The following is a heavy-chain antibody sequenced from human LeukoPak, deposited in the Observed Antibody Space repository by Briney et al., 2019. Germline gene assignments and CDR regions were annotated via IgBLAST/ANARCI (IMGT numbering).Heavy chain of an antibody. J-gene: IGHJ4*02. Sequence: SVKVSCKASGGTFSSYTISWVRQAPGQGLEWMGGIIPIFGTANYAQKFQGRVTITTDESTSTAYMELSSLRSEDTAVNYCARVAYSSSWYGFDYWGQGTLVTVSS. D-gene: IGHD6-13*01. CDR1: GGTFSSYT. CDR2: IIPIFGTA. CDR3: ARVAYSSSWYGFDY. V-gene: IGHV1-69*05.